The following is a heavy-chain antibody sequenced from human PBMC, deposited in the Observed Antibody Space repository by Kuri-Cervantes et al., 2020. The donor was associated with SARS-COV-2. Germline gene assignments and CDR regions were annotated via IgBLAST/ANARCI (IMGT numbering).Heavy chain of an antibody. J-gene: IGHJ3*02. V-gene: IGHV3-74*01. Sequence: GESLETSCAASGSTFSSYWMYWVREPPGKGQVFGSNNNSDGSSTNYADPVKGRSTITRDNAKNTQYLQMNSRRAEDTAVYYCSGTQRDYSGGYAFDIWGQGTMVTVSS. CDR3: SGTQRDYSGGYAFDI. CDR2: NNSDGSST. D-gene: IGHD4-11*01. CDR1: GSTFSSYW.